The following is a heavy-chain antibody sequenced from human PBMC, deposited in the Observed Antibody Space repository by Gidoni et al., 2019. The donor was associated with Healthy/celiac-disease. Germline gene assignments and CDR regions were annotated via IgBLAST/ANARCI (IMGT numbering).Heavy chain of an antibody. CDR1: GCSISSSSYY. J-gene: IGHJ4*02. D-gene: IGHD3-10*01. CDR3: ARLPRSGSYQYY. CDR2: IYYSGST. Sequence: QLQLQESGPGLVKPSETLSLTCTVSGCSISSSSYYWGWIRQPPGKGLEWIGSIYYSGSTYYNPSLKSRVTISVDTSKNQFSLKLSSVTAADTAVYYCARLPRSGSYQYYWGQGTLVTVSS. V-gene: IGHV4-39*01.